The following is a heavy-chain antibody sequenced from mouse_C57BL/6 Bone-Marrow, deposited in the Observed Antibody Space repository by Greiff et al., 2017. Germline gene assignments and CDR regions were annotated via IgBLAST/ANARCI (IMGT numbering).Heavy chain of an antibody. Sequence: QVQLQPSGAELVKPGASVKMSCKTSGYTFTSYWMNWVKQRPGQGLEWIGMIHNNSSSTNYNEKFKSKATLTADTSSSTAYMQLSSLTSEDSAVYDCATYYYYDRGYAMYYGGQGTSVTVTS. CDR3: ATYYYYDRGYAMYY. D-gene: IGHD2-4*01. V-gene: IGHV1-64*01. J-gene: IGHJ4*01. CDR1: GYTFTSYW. CDR2: IHNNSSST.